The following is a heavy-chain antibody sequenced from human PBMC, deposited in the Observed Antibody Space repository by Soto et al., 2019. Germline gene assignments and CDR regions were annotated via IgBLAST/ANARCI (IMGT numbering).Heavy chain of an antibody. J-gene: IGHJ6*02. CDR3: AKVGFWDYYYGMDV. D-gene: IGHD3-16*01. V-gene: IGHV3-23*01. CDR2: ISGSGGST. Sequence: PGGSLRLSCAASGFTFSSYAMSWVRQAPGKGLEWVSAISGSGGSTYYADSVKGRFTISRDNSKNTLYLQMNSLRAEDTAVYYCAKVGFWDYYYGMDVWGQGTTVTAP. CDR1: GFTFSSYA.